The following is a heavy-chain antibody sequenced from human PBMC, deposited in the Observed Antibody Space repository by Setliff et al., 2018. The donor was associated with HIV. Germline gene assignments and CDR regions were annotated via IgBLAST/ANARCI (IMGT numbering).Heavy chain of an antibody. Sequence: GGSLRLSCAASGFTFSSYAMSWVRQAPGKGLEWASAISGSGGSTYYADSLKGRFTISRDNSKNTLYLQMNSLRAEDAAVYFCARGGDYDSSGYYVTWGQGSLVTVSS. J-gene: IGHJ4*02. CDR2: ISGSGGST. CDR1: GFTFSSYA. D-gene: IGHD3-22*01. V-gene: IGHV3-23*01. CDR3: ARGGDYDSSGYYVT.